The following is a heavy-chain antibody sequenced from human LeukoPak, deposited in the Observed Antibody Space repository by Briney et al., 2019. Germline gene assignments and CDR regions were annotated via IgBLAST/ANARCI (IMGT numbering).Heavy chain of an antibody. Sequence: GGSLRLSCAASAFTFSSYAMHWVRQAPGKGLEWVAVISYDGSNKYYADSVKGRFTISRDNSKNTLYLQMNSLRAEDTAVYYCARGLQRNWFDPWGQGTLVTVSS. CDR2: ISYDGSNK. D-gene: IGHD5-24*01. J-gene: IGHJ5*02. CDR1: AFTFSSYA. V-gene: IGHV3-30-3*01. CDR3: ARGLQRNWFDP.